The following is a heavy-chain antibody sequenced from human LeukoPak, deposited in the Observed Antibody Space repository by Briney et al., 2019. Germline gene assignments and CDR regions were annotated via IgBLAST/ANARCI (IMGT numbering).Heavy chain of an antibody. CDR2: ISYDGSNK. D-gene: IGHD3-3*02. V-gene: IGHV3-30-3*01. J-gene: IGHJ3*02. CDR3: ARPKDTNSIEDAFDI. Sequence: AGGSLRLSCAASGFTFSSYAMHWVRQAPGKGLEWVAVISYDGSNKYYADSVKGRFTISRDNSKNTLYLQMNSLRAEDTAVYYCARPKDTNSIEDAFDIWGQGTMVTVSS. CDR1: GFTFSSYA.